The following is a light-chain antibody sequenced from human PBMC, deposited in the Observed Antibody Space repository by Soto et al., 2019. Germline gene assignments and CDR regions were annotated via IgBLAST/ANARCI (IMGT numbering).Light chain of an antibody. Sequence: EIQMTQSPCSLSASVGETATITCRASQSITNNLTWFQQKPGKEPSLLIFDADNLEAGVPSRFSGSGSGRDFSLTISSLQPEDFATYYCQQSCDMPWTFGQGTKVEIK. CDR1: QSITNN. CDR3: QQSCDMPWT. J-gene: IGKJ1*01. CDR2: DAD. V-gene: IGKV1-39*01.